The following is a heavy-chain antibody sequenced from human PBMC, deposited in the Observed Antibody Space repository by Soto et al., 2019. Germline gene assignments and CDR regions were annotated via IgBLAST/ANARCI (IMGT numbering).Heavy chain of an antibody. D-gene: IGHD3-10*01. Sequence: GASVKVSCKASGYTFTSYGISWVLQAPGEGLEWMGWISAYNGNTNYAQKLQGRVTMTTDTSTSTAYMELRSLRSDDTAVYYCAREADYYGSGRPVDYYGMDVWGQGTTVTVSS. CDR2: ISAYNGNT. J-gene: IGHJ6*02. CDR1: GYTFTSYG. CDR3: AREADYYGSGRPVDYYGMDV. V-gene: IGHV1-18*04.